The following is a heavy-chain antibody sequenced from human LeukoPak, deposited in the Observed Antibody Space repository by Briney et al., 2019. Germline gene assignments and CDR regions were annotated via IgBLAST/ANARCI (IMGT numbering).Heavy chain of an antibody. Sequence: SVKVSCKASGYTFTSYGISWVRQAPGQGLEWMGRIIPIFGTANYAQKFQGRVTITTDESTSTAYMELSSLRSEDTAVYYCARDRVHTVTSHDDAFDIWGQGTMVTVSS. CDR3: ARDRVHTVTSHDDAFDI. CDR2: IIPIFGTA. D-gene: IGHD4-17*01. J-gene: IGHJ3*02. CDR1: GYTFTSYG. V-gene: IGHV1-69*05.